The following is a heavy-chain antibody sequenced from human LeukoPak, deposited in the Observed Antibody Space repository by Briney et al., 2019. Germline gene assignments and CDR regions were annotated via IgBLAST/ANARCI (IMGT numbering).Heavy chain of an antibody. CDR3: ARDVVVVVPAAILRWFDP. V-gene: IGHV4-59*01. CDR1: GGYISSYY. D-gene: IGHD2-2*01. CDR2: IYYSGST. J-gene: IGHJ5*02. Sequence: PSETLSLTCTLSGGYISSYYWSWIRQPPGKGLEWIGYIYYSGSTNYNPSLKSRVTISVDTSKNQFSLKLSSVTAADTAVYYCARDVVVVVPAAILRWFDPWGQGTLVTVSS.